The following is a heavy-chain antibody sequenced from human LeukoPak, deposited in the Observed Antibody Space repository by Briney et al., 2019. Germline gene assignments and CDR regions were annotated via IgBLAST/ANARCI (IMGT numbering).Heavy chain of an antibody. V-gene: IGHV3-30*18. CDR3: AKDPETYYYDSSEGAFDI. D-gene: IGHD3-22*01. CDR2: ISYDGSNK. CDR1: GFTFSSYG. Sequence: PGRSLRLSCAASGFTFSSYGMHWVRQAPGKGLEWVAVISYDGSNKYYADSVKGRFTISRDNSKNTLYLQMNSLRAEDTAVYYCAKDPETYYYDSSEGAFDIWGQGTMVTVSS. J-gene: IGHJ3*02.